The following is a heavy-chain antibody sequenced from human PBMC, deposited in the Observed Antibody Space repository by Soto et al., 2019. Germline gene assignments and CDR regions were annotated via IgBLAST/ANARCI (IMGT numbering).Heavy chain of an antibody. CDR2: IYYSGST. CDR3: ARIVGATTPYFDY. CDR1: GGSVSSGSYY. J-gene: IGHJ4*02. Sequence: PSETLSLTCTVSGGSVSSGSYYWSWIRQPPGKGLEWIGYIYYSGSTNYNPSLKSRVTISVDTSKNQFSLKLSSVTAADTAVYYCARIVGATTPYFDYWGQGTLVTVSS. V-gene: IGHV4-61*01. D-gene: IGHD1-26*01.